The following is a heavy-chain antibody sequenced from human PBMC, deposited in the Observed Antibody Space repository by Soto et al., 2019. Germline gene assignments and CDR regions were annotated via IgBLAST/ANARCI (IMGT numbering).Heavy chain of an antibody. Sequence: GGSLRLSCAASGFTLSNAWMSWVRQAPGKGLEWVGRIKSKTDGGTTDYAAPVKGRFTISRDDSKNTLYLQMNSLKTEDTAVYYCTTEYPPTYYYHSSGYYPPVYWGQGTLVTVSS. D-gene: IGHD3-22*01. CDR1: GFTLSNAW. CDR2: IKSKTDGGTT. V-gene: IGHV3-15*01. J-gene: IGHJ4*02. CDR3: TTEYPPTYYYHSSGYYPPVY.